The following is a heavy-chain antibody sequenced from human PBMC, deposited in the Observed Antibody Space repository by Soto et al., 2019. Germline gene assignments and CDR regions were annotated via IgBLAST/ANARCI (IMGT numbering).Heavy chain of an antibody. CDR2: ISYDGKNE. V-gene: IGHV3-30*04. J-gene: IGHJ3*02. D-gene: IGHD1-26*01. CDR1: GFTFGAYS. CDR3: ARDGYSGRSDGFDI. Sequence: QVQLVESGGGVVQPGRSLRLSCAAYGFTFGAYSMHWVRQPPGKGLEWVAVISYDGKNERYTVPVKGRFTVSRDNSKSTMYMQMNSLRSEDTAVYYCARDGYSGRSDGFDIWGQWTMVTVSS.